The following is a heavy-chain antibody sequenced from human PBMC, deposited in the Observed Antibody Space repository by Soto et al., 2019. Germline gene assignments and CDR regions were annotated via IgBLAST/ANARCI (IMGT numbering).Heavy chain of an antibody. CDR3: ARDYSSSYYYYGMDV. V-gene: IGHV3-21*01. Sequence: EVQLVESGGGLVKPGGSLRLSCAAPGFTFSSYSMNWVRQAPGKGLGWVSSISSSSSYIYYADSVKGRFTISRDNAKNSLYLQMNSLRAEDTAVYYCARDYSSSYYYYGMDVWGQGTTVTVSS. D-gene: IGHD6-13*01. CDR2: ISSSSSYI. J-gene: IGHJ6*02. CDR1: GFTFSSYS.